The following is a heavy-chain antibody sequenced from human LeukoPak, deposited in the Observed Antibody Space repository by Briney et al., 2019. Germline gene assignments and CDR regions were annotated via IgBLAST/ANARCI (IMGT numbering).Heavy chain of an antibody. J-gene: IGHJ4*02. V-gene: IGHV4-34*01. Sequence: SETLSLTCAVYGRSFSGYYWTRIRQTPGKGLEWIGEINHSGSTNYNPSLKSRVTISVDTSKNQFSLKLSSVTAADTAVYYCARGFPSEAVYFDYWGQGTLVTVSS. CDR1: GRSFSGYY. D-gene: IGHD6-19*01. CDR2: INHSGST. CDR3: ARGFPSEAVYFDY.